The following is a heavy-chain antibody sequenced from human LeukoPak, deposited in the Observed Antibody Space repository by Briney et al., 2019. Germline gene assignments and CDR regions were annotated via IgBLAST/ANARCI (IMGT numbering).Heavy chain of an antibody. J-gene: IGHJ5*02. CDR2: ISYSGST. Sequence: SETLSLTCTVSGDSISSSSYYWGWIRQPPGKGLEWIGSISYSGSTYNNPSLRSRVTISVDTSKNQFSLKLSSVTAADTAVYYCARRYYDILTGYYRYNWFDPWGQGTLVTVSS. CDR1: GDSISSSSYY. V-gene: IGHV4-39*01. D-gene: IGHD3-9*01. CDR3: ARRYYDILTGYYRYNWFDP.